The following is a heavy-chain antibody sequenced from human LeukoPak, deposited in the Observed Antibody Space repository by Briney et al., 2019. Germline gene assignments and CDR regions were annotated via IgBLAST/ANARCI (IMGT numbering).Heavy chain of an antibody. Sequence: GASVKVSCKASGYTFTSYYMHRVRQAPGQGLEWMGIINPSGGSTSYAQKFQGRVTMTRDMSTSTVYMELSSLRSEDTAVYYCARGVAAAGTRSNWFDPWGQGTLVTVSS. CDR2: INPSGGST. J-gene: IGHJ5*02. CDR1: GYTFTSYY. D-gene: IGHD6-13*01. V-gene: IGHV1-46*01. CDR3: ARGVAAAGTRSNWFDP.